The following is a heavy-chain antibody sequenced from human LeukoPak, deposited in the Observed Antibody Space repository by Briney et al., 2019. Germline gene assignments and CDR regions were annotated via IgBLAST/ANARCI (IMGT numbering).Heavy chain of an antibody. CDR3: ARDRDHYHYMDV. J-gene: IGHJ4*02. V-gene: IGHV3-21*01. CDR2: ISSSSSYI. CDR1: GFTFSSYS. D-gene: IGHD3-10*01. Sequence: PGGSLRLSCAASGFTFSSYSMNWVRQAPGKGLEWVSSISSSSSYIYYADSVKGRFTISRDNAKNSLYLQMNSLRAEDTAVYYCARDRDHYHYMDVWGQGTLVTVSS.